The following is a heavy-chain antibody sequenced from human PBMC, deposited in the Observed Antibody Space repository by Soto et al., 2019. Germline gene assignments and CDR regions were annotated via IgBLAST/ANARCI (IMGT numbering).Heavy chain of an antibody. CDR3: AKDPTRNNWNDAYFDY. Sequence: QVQLVESGGGVVQPGRSLGLSCAASGFTFSTYGMHWVRQTPGKGLEWVAVISDDGSNKYYADSVKGRFTISRDNSKNTLYLQMNSLRAEDTAVYYCAKDPTRNNWNDAYFDYWGQGTLVTVSS. D-gene: IGHD1-1*01. CDR2: ISDDGSNK. CDR1: GFTFSTYG. V-gene: IGHV3-30*18. J-gene: IGHJ4*02.